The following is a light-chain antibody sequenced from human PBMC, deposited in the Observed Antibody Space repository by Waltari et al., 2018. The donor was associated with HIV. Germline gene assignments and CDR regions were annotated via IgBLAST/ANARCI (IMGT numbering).Light chain of an antibody. J-gene: IGLJ1*01. CDR2: GNN. Sequence: QSVLTQPPSVSGAPGQRVTISCTGSSSNIGAGYAVHWYQQLPGPAPKLLIYGNNNRPSGVPDRFSASKSDTSASLTITGLQAEHEGDYYCQSYDSDLGGSYVFGTGTKVSVL. V-gene: IGLV1-40*01. CDR1: SSNIGAGYA. CDR3: QSYDSDLGGSYV.